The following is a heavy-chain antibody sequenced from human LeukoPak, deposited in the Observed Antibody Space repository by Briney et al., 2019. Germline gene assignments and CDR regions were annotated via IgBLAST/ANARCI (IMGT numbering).Heavy chain of an antibody. CDR2: IYHSGST. CDR3: ARGYFSSWYINWFDP. CDR1: GYSISSGYY. J-gene: IGHJ5*02. Sequence: TSETLSLTCTVSGYSISSGYYWGWIRQPPGKGLEWIGTIYHSGSTYYNPSLKSRVTISVDTSKNQFSLKLSSVTAADTAVYYCARGYFSSWYINWFDPWGQGTLVTVSS. V-gene: IGHV4-38-2*02. D-gene: IGHD6-13*01.